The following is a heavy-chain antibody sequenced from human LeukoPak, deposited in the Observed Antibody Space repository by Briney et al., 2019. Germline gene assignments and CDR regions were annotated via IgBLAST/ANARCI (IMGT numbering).Heavy chain of an antibody. J-gene: IGHJ6*02. Sequence: GASVTVSCTASGGTFSSYAISWVRQAPGQGLEWMGGIIPIFGTANYAQKFQGRVTITADESTSTAYMELSSLRSEDTAVYYCARDDRYYDFWSAKVGGMDVWGQGTTVTVSS. D-gene: IGHD3-3*01. CDR3: ARDDRYYDFWSAKVGGMDV. CDR2: IIPIFGTA. CDR1: GGTFSSYA. V-gene: IGHV1-69*13.